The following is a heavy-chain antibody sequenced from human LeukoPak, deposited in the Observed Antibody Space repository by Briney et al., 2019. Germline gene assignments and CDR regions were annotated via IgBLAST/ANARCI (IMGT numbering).Heavy chain of an antibody. D-gene: IGHD3-22*01. CDR3: ATQRITMIVVVDY. J-gene: IGHJ4*02. CDR1: GFTFSSYA. CDR2: ISGSGGST. V-gene: IGHV3-23*01. Sequence: GGSLRLSCAASGFTFSSYAMSWVRQAPGKGLEWVSAISGSGGSTYYADSAKGRFTISRDNSKNTPYLQMNSLRAEDTAVYYCATQRITMIVVVDYWGQGTLVTVSS.